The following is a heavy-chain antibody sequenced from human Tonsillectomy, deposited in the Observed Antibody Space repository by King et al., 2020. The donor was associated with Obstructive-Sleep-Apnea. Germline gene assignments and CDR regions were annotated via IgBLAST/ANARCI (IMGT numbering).Heavy chain of an antibody. V-gene: IGHV1-2*02. CDR3: ARDMSAYDSTSPAY. CDR2: ISPNSGAT. CDR1: GYTFTGYY. Sequence: QVQLVESGAEVKKPGASVKVSCKASGYTFTGYYIHWVRQAPGQGLEWMGWISPNSGATNYAQKFQDRVAMTRDTSITTAYMDLSGLRSDDTAIYYCARDMSAYDSTSPAYWGQGTLVTVSS. D-gene: IGHD3-10*01. J-gene: IGHJ4*02.